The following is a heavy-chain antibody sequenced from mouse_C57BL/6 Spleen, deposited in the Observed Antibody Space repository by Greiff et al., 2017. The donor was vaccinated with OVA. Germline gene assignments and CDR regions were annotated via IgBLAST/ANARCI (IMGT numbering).Heavy chain of an antibody. CDR2: IDPSDSYT. Sequence: VQLQQPGAELVMPGASVKLSCKASGYTFTSYWMHWVKQRPGQGLEWIGEIDPSDSYTNYNQKFKGKSTLTVDKSSSTAYMQLSSLTSEDSAVDYCARYGSSYCFDYWGQGTTLTVSS. J-gene: IGHJ2*01. V-gene: IGHV1-69*01. CDR3: ARYGSSYCFDY. CDR1: GYTFTSYW. D-gene: IGHD1-1*01.